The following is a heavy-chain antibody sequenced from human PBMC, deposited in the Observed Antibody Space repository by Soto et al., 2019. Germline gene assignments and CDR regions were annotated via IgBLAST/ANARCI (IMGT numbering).Heavy chain of an antibody. Sequence: SVKVSCKASGGTFSSYAISWVRQAPGQGLEWMGGIIPIFGTANYAQKFQGRVTITADESTSTAYMELSSLRSEDTAVYYCARADPSAGSGLYYYYGMDVWGQGTTVTVS. V-gene: IGHV1-69*13. CDR3: ARADPSAGSGLYYYYGMDV. D-gene: IGHD3-3*01. CDR2: IIPIFGTA. J-gene: IGHJ6*02. CDR1: GGTFSSYA.